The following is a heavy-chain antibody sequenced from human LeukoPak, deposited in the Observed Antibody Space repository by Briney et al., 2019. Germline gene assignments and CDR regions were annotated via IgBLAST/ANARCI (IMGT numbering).Heavy chain of an antibody. V-gene: IGHV1-24*01. J-gene: IGHJ4*02. CDR2: FDPEDGET. D-gene: IGHD5-18*01. CDR3: ARIPKVDSSMARYFDC. Sequence: ASVKVSCKVSGYTLTELSMHWVRQAPGKGLEWMGGFDPEDGETIYAQKFQGRVTMTEDTSTDTAYMELSSLRSEDTAVYYCARIPKVDSSMARYFDCWGQGTLVTVSS. CDR1: GYTLTELS.